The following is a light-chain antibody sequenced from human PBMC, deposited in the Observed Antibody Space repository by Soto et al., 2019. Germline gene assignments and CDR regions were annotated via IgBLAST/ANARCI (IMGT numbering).Light chain of an antibody. Sequence: IVLKQSPGTLSLSPGERDTLSCRASQRVSSSYLAWYQQQPGQAPRLLIYGASSRATGIPDRFSGSGSGTDFTLTISRLEPEDFAVYYCQQYGSSPSITFGQGTRLEIK. V-gene: IGKV3-20*01. CDR1: QRVSSSY. CDR2: GAS. J-gene: IGKJ5*01. CDR3: QQYGSSPSIT.